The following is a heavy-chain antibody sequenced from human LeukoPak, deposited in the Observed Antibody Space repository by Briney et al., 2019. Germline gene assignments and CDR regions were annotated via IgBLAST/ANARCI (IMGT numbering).Heavy chain of an antibody. D-gene: IGHD6-6*01. CDR2: ISSSSSYI. J-gene: IGHJ4*02. CDR1: GFTFSSYS. CDR3: AKVSLEYSSSYYFDY. V-gene: IGHV3-21*04. Sequence: GGSLRLSCAASGFTFSSYSMNWVRQAPGKGLEWVSSISSSSSYIYYADSVKGRFTISRDNSKNTLYLQMNSLRAEDTAVYYCAKVSLEYSSSYYFDYWGQGTLVTVSS.